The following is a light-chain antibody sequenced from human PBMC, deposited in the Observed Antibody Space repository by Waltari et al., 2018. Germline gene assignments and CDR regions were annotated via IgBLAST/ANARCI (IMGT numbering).Light chain of an antibody. J-gene: IGKJ5*01. CDR3: QQYGNLPPSVT. V-gene: IGKV1-33*01. Sequence: IQMTQSPSSLSASVGDRVTITCQASQGINKYLNWYQQKPGKPPNLLIYDASNLETGVPSRFSGSGSGRHFTLTISSLQPEDIATYYCQQYGNLPPSVTFGHGTRLEIK. CDR1: QGINKY. CDR2: DAS.